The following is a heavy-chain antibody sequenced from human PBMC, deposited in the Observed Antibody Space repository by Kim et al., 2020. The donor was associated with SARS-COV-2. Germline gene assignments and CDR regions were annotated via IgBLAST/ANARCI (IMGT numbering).Heavy chain of an antibody. Sequence: GGSLRLSCAASGFTFSSYAMSWVRQAPGKGLEWVSAISGSGGSTYYADSVKGRFTISRDNSKNTLYLQMNSLRAEDTAVYYCAKDRGDQRWITMVQALDYWGQGTLVTVSS. J-gene: IGHJ4*02. CDR2: ISGSGGST. CDR3: AKDRGDQRWITMVQALDY. D-gene: IGHD3-10*01. CDR1: GFTFSSYA. V-gene: IGHV3-23*01.